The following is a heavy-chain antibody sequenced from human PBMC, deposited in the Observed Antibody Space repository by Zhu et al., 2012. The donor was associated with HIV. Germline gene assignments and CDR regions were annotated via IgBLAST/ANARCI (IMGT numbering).Heavy chain of an antibody. V-gene: IGHV4-38-2*01. CDR2: IYHSGST. CDR1: GYSISSGYY. CDR3: ARHPSRIAAAGPEYYFDY. Sequence: QVQLQESGPGLVKPSETLSLTCAVSGYSISSGYYWGWIRQPPGKGLEWIGSIYHSGSTYYNPSLKSRVTISVDTSKNQFSLKLSSVTAADTAVYYCARHPSRIAAAGPEYYFDYWGQGTLVTVSS. D-gene: IGHD6-13*01. J-gene: IGHJ4*02.